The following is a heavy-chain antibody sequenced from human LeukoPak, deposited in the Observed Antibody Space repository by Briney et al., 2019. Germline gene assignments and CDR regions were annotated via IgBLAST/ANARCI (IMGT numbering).Heavy chain of an antibody. J-gene: IGHJ4*02. CDR3: AKMTPPAPYSSGNFDS. V-gene: IGHV3-23*01. D-gene: IGHD3-10*01. CDR1: GFTLRSYA. Sequence: GGSLRLSCSASGFTLRSYAMGWVRQAPGKGLEWVSAISDTGDKTYYADSVKGRFTISRDNSRNTLCLQVSRLRAEETGLVYCAKMTPPAPYSSGNFDSRGQGTLVTVSS. CDR2: ISDTGDKT.